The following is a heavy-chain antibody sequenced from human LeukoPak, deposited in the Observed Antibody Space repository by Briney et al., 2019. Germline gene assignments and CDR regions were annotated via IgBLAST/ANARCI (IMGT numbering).Heavy chain of an antibody. V-gene: IGHV3-49*04. CDR1: GFTFSSYG. CDR2: IRSKAYGGTT. D-gene: IGHD2-2*01. CDR3: TRVVPAATYYYYYYMDV. J-gene: IGHJ6*03. Sequence: PGGSLRLSCAASGFTFSSYGMHWVRQAPGKGLEWVGFIRSKAYGGTTEYAASVKGRFTISRDDSKSIAYLQMNSLKTEDTAVYYCTRVVPAATYYYYYYMDVWGKGTTVTVSS.